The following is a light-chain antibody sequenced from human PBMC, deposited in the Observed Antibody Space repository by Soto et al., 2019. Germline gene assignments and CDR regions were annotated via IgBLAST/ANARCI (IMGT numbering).Light chain of an antibody. CDR3: SSTRDSSTLLV. V-gene: IGLV2-14*01. Sequence: QSALAQPASVSGSPGQSITISCTGTSSDVGAYNYVSWYQHHPGKVPKLLIYEVTNRPSGVSDRFSGSKSGNTASLTISGLQAEDEADYYCSSTRDSSTLLVFGTGTKVTVL. CDR1: SSDVGAYNY. CDR2: EVT. J-gene: IGLJ1*01.